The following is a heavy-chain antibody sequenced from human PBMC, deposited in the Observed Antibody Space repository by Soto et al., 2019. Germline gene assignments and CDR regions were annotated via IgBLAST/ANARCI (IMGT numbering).Heavy chain of an antibody. J-gene: IGHJ3*02. Sequence: QLQLQESGPGLVKPSETLSLTCTVSGGSISSSSYYWGWIRQPPGKGLEWIGSIYYSGSTYYNPSLKSRVTISVDTSKNQFSLKLSSVTAADTAVYYCARHVSNWLRRDAFDIWGQGTMVTVSS. CDR3: ARHVSNWLRRDAFDI. CDR2: IYYSGST. D-gene: IGHD5-12*01. CDR1: GGSISSSSYY. V-gene: IGHV4-39*01.